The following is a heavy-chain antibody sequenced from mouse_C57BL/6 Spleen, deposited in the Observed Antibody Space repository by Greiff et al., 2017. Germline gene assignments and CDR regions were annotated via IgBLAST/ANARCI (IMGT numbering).Heavy chain of an antibody. Sequence: VQLQQSGPGLVQPSPSLSITCTVSGFSLTNYGVHWVRQSPGKGLEWLGVIWRRGSTDYNAAFMSRLSITKDNSKSQVFFKMNSLQADDTAIYYCAKNGGSSPYYFDFWGQGTTLTVSS. D-gene: IGHD1-1*01. CDR3: AKNGGSSPYYFDF. CDR2: IWRRGST. J-gene: IGHJ2*01. CDR1: GFSLTNYG. V-gene: IGHV2-5*01.